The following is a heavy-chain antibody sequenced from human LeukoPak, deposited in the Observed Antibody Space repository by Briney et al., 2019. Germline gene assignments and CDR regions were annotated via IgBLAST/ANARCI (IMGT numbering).Heavy chain of an antibody. CDR3: ARDLIGGLGSYYSEANDY. J-gene: IGHJ4*02. V-gene: IGHV1-18*01. CDR1: GYTFTSYG. CDR2: ISAYNGNT. Sequence: GASMKVSCKASGYTFTSYGISWVRQAPGQGLEWMGWISAYNGNTNYAQKLQGRVTMTTDTSTSTAYMELRSLRSDDTAVYYCARDLIGGLGSYYSEANDYWGQGTLVTVSS. D-gene: IGHD3-10*01.